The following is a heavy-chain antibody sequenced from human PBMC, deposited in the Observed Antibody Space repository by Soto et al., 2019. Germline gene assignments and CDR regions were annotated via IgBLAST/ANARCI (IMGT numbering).Heavy chain of an antibody. CDR2: IWNDGSNK. CDR3: ARGNRSFDFAL. Sequence: QVQLVESGGGVVQPGRSLRLSCAASGFTFRSYATHWVRQAPGKGLEWVALIWNDGSNKYYADSVKGRFTISRDNSQNLLYWPLNSLRAEDTAVCYFARGNRSFDFALWCQGTLVTFSS. D-gene: IGHD2-15*01. CDR1: GFTFRSYA. J-gene: IGHJ4*02. V-gene: IGHV3-33*01.